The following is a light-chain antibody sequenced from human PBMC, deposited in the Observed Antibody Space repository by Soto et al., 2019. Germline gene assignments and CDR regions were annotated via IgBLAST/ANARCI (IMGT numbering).Light chain of an antibody. J-gene: IGKJ1*01. Sequence: EIVMTQSPATLSVSPGXRATLSCRASQSVSSNLAWYQQKPGQAPRLLIYGASSRATGIAARFSGSGSGTEFSLTLSSLQSEDFVVYYCQQYNNWPRTFGQGTKVDIK. V-gene: IGKV3D-15*01. CDR1: QSVSSN. CDR3: QQYNNWPRT. CDR2: GAS.